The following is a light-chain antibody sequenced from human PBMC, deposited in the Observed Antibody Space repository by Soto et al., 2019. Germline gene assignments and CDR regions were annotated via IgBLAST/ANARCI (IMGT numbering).Light chain of an antibody. CDR3: QQYDRSPL. Sequence: EIVLTQSPGALSLSPGERATLSCRASQSVSNSHSAWYQQKPGQAPRLLIYGASNRATGVSDRFSDSGSGTDFTLAITSLEPEDSAVYYCQQYDRSPLFGGGTKVEI. CDR2: GAS. V-gene: IGKV3-20*01. J-gene: IGKJ4*01. CDR1: QSVSNSH.